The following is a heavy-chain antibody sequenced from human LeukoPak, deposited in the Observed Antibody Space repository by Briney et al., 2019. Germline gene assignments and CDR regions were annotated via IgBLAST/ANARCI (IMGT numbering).Heavy chain of an antibody. CDR3: ARDQAGSGHYADY. V-gene: IGHV3-30*02. CDR1: EFIVSINY. J-gene: IGHJ4*02. Sequence: GGSLRLSCAASEFIVSINYMTWVRQAPGKGLEWLAYIRYDGSSKYYADFVKGRFTIARDYSKNTLYLHMNSLRAEDTAVYYCARDQAGSGHYADYWGQGTLVTVSS. D-gene: IGHD3-10*01. CDR2: IRYDGSSK.